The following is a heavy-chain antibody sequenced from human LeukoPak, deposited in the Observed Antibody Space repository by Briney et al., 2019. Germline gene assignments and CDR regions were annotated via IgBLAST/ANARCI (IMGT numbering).Heavy chain of an antibody. CDR1: GGSISSGDYY. CDR2: IYYSGST. V-gene: IGHV4-30-4*01. CDR3: ARANYYDSSGVDY. D-gene: IGHD3-22*01. Sequence: SQTLSLTCTVSGGSISSGDYYWSWTRQPPGTGLEWIGYIYYSGSTYYNPSLKSRVTISVDTSKNQFSLKLSSVTAADTAVYYCARANYYDSSGVDYWGQGTLVTVSS. J-gene: IGHJ4*02.